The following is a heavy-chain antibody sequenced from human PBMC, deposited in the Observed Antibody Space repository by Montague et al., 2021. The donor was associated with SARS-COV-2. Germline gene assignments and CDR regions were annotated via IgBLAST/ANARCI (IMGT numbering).Heavy chain of an antibody. V-gene: IGHV3-48*03. CDR1: GFIFSSSE. D-gene: IGHD3-22*01. Sequence: SLRLSCAASGFIFSSSEMNWVRQAPGKGLEWVSYISSSGRTIYYADSVKGRFTISRDNAKNSLYLQMNSLRAEDTAVYYCARSYYYDSSGYYPDAFDIWGQWTMVTVSS. CDR3: ARSYYYDSSGYYPDAFDI. J-gene: IGHJ3*02. CDR2: ISSSGRTI.